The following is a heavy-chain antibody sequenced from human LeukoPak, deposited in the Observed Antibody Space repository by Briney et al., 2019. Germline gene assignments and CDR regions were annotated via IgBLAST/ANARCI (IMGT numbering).Heavy chain of an antibody. CDR3: ARVRFLEWLSGIFDY. D-gene: IGHD3-3*01. Sequence: GGSLRLSCAASGFTFSSYWMSWVRQAPGKGLEWVANIKQDGSEKYYVDSVKGRFTISRDNAKNSLYLQMNSLRAEDTAVYYCARVRFLEWLSGIFDYWGQGTLVTVSS. V-gene: IGHV3-7*03. J-gene: IGHJ4*02. CDR1: GFTFSSYW. CDR2: IKQDGSEK.